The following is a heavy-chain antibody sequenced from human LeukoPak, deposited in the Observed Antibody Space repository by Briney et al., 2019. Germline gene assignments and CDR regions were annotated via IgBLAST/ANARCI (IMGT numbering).Heavy chain of an antibody. Sequence: SETLSLTCTVSGGSISNYYWSWIRQPPGKGLEWIGYIYYSGSTNYNPSLKSRVTISVDTSKNQFSLKLRSVTAADTAVYYCARFDTTTDAFDIWGQGTMVTVSS. CDR3: ARFDTTTDAFDI. V-gene: IGHV4-59*01. CDR2: IYYSGST. CDR1: GGSISNYY. J-gene: IGHJ3*02. D-gene: IGHD1-26*01.